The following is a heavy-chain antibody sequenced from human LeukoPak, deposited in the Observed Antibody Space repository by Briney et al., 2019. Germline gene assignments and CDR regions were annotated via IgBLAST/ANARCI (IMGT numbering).Heavy chain of an antibody. CDR1: GFNFNKYD. V-gene: IGHV3-23*01. CDR2: ITGRSDKT. D-gene: IGHD6-19*01. J-gene: IGHJ4*02. Sequence: GGSLRLSCAASGFNFNKYDMTWARQAPGKGLEWVSTITGRSDKTYYTDSVKGRFVTSRDNSKDTLYLQMNSLRVEDTALYYCAKGGWLDDLGQGALVTVSS. CDR3: AKGGWLDD.